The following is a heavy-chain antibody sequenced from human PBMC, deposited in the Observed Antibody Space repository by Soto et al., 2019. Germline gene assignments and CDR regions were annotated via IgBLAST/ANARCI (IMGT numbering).Heavy chain of an antibody. CDR1: GFTFSDHY. Sequence: EVQLVESGGGLVQPGGSLRLSCAASGFTFSDHYMDWVRQAPGKGLEWVGRIRNKRYVYTTVYAASVKGSFTISRDESQSSVFLQINTPRTEDTAVYYCATSRPTNTWSGFDYWGQGTLVSVSS. V-gene: IGHV3-72*01. D-gene: IGHD2-2*01. CDR2: IRNKRYVYTT. J-gene: IGHJ4*02. CDR3: ATSRPTNTWSGFDY.